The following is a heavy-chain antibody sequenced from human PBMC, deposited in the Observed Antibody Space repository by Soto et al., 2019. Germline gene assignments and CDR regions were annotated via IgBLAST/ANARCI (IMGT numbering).Heavy chain of an antibody. V-gene: IGHV4-59*01. D-gene: IGHD4-17*01. CDR1: GGSISSYY. J-gene: IGHJ5*02. CDR2: IYYSGST. CDR3: ARTLRNWFDP. Sequence: SETLSLTCTVSGGSISSYYWSWIRQPPGKGLEWIGYIYYSGSTNYNPSLKSRVTISVDTSKNQFSLKLSSVTAADTAVYYCARTLRNWFDPWGQGTLVTVSS.